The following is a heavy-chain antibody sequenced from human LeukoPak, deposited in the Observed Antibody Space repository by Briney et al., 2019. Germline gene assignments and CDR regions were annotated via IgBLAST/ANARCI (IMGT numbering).Heavy chain of an antibody. J-gene: IGHJ4*02. Sequence: HSGGSLRLSCAASGFTFSSYGMHWVRQAPGKGLEWVAFIRYDGSNKYYADSVKGRFTISRDNSKNTLYLQMNSLRAEDTAVYYCAKDNGDCGGDCYLGTYYFDYWGQGTLVTVSS. D-gene: IGHD2-21*02. V-gene: IGHV3-30*02. CDR2: IRYDGSNK. CDR1: GFTFSSYG. CDR3: AKDNGDCGGDCYLGTYYFDY.